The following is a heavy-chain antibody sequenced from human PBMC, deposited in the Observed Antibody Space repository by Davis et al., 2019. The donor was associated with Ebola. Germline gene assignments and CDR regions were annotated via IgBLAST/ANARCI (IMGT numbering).Heavy chain of an antibody. J-gene: IGHJ6*03. CDR1: GYSFTSYW. D-gene: IGHD3-10*01. CDR2: IYPGDSDT. Sequence: PGGSLRLSCKGSGYSFTSYWIGWVRQMPGKGLEWMGIIYPGDSDTRYSPSFQGQVTISADKSIGTAYLQWSSLKASDTAMYYCARSRGDYTLTGDYYYYYMDVWGKGTTVTVSS. CDR3: ARSRGDYTLTGDYYYYYMDV. V-gene: IGHV5-51*01.